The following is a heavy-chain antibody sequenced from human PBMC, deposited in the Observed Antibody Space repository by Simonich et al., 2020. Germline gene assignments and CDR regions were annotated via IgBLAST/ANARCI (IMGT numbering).Heavy chain of an antibody. CDR2: ISSRRSYK. CDR3: ARKRFLEWFFDY. J-gene: IGHJ4*02. CDR1: GFTFSSYS. V-gene: IGHV3-21*01. D-gene: IGHD3-3*01. Sequence: EVQLVESGGGLVKPGGSLRLSCAASGFTFSSYSMNWVRQAPWKGLDRVASISSRRSYKYYADAVKGRFTISRDNAKNSLYLQINSLRAEDTAVYYCARKRFLEWFFDYWGQGTLVTVSS.